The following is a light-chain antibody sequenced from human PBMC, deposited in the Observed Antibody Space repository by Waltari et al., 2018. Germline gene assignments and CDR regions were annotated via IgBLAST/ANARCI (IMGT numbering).Light chain of an antibody. CDR2: DVS. CDR1: SRDVGGSHF. V-gene: IGLV2-11*01. Sequence: QSALTQPRSVSGPPGQSVTISCTGPSRDVGGSHFVSWFQQLPGSAPKLLIYDVSERPPGVPDRFSGSKSANTASLTISGLQAEDEADYYCCSYVDTYTYVFGPGTRVIVL. J-gene: IGLJ1*01. CDR3: CSYVDTYTYV.